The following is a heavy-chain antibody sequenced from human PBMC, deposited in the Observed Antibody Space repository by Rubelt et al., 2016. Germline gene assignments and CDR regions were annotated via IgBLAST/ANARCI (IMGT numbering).Heavy chain of an antibody. CDR2: IYYSGST. D-gene: IGHD6-13*01. J-gene: IGHJ4*02. Sequence: QLQLQESGPGLVKPSETLSLTCTVSGGSIRSSTYYWGWIRQPPGKGLEWIGSIYYSGSTYYNPSLKRWGSISVGTAKNQFSLKLSSVTAADTAVYYCARIIAARMWCDYWGQGTLVTVSS. CDR1: GGSIRSSTYY. V-gene: IGHV4-39*01. CDR3: ARIIAARMWCDY.